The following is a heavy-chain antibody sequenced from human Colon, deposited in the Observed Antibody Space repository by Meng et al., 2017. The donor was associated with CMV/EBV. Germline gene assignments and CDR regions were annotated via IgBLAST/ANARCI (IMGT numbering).Heavy chain of an antibody. J-gene: IGHJ6*02. D-gene: IGHD1-14*01. CDR1: GGTFSSFA. CDR3: VRDDNWYGMDV. V-gene: IGHV1-69*05. Sequence: SVKVSCKTIGGTFSSFAITWVRQAPGQGREWMGGIIPIHDTTNYAQKFQGRVTVTTDESTSTVYMELSRLTSDDTAVYYCVRDDNWYGMDVWGQGTTVTVSS. CDR2: IIPIHDTT.